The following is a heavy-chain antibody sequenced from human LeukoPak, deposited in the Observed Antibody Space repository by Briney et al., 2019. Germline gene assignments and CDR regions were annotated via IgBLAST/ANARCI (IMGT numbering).Heavy chain of an antibody. CDR1: GGSVSSGSYY. Sequence: PSETLSVTCTVSGGSVSSGSYYWSRIRQPPGKGLEWIGYLHYSGRINSNPSLKSRVTISVDTSKNQFSLKLRSVTAADTAVYYCASSSSDYYYLPGYWGQGALVTVS. CDR3: ASSSSDYYYLPGY. CDR2: LHYSGRI. D-gene: IGHD3-22*01. J-gene: IGHJ4*02. V-gene: IGHV4-61*01.